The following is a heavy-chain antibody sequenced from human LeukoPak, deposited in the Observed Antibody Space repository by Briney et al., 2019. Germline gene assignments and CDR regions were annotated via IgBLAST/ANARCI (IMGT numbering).Heavy chain of an antibody. V-gene: IGHV4-31*03. CDR3: ARVVDSSGYNYYFDY. CDR2: IYYSGST. CDR1: GGSISSGGYY. Sequence: SQTLSLTCTVSGGSISSGGYYWSWIRQHPGKGLGWIGYIYYSGSTYYNPSLKSRVTISVDTSKNQFSLKLSSVTAADTAVYYCARVVDSSGYNYYFDYWGQGTLVTVSS. D-gene: IGHD3-22*01. J-gene: IGHJ4*02.